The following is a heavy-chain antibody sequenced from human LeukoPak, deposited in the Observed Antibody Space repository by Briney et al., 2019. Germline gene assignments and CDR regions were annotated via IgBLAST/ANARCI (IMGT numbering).Heavy chain of an antibody. CDR3: ARAQVPAAMDY. Sequence: GGSLRLSCAASGFTFSSYWTSWVRQAPGKGLEWVANIRQDGSEKYYVDSVKGRFTISRDNAKNSLYLQMNSLRAEDTAVYYCARAQVPAAMDYWGQGTLVTVSS. D-gene: IGHD2-2*01. CDR2: IRQDGSEK. V-gene: IGHV3-7*03. J-gene: IGHJ4*02. CDR1: GFTFSSYW.